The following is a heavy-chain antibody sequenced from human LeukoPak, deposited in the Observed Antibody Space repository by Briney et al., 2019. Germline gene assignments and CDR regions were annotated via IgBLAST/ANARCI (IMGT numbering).Heavy chain of an antibody. CDR2: IYYSGST. Sequence: SETLSLTCTVSGGSISTYYWSWIRQPPGKGLEWIGYIYYSGSTNYNPSLKSRVTISVDTSKNQFSLKLSYVTAADTAVYYCARGAIPGYSSSWYDYWGQGTLVTVSS. CDR1: GGSISTYY. D-gene: IGHD6-13*01. V-gene: IGHV4-59*01. J-gene: IGHJ4*02. CDR3: ARGAIPGYSSSWYDY.